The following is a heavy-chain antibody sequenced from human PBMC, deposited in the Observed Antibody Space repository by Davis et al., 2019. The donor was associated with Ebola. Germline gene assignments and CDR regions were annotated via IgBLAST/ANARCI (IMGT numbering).Heavy chain of an antibody. Sequence: LSCAASGFTFSNYGMNWVRQSPGKGLEWIGEIYHGGITKYNPSLKSRVTMSVDMSKNQFSLRLTSVTAADTAMYYCARDYYDSNGYLYYFDSWGQGTLVTVSS. J-gene: IGHJ4*02. CDR3: ARDYYDSNGYLYYFDS. D-gene: IGHD3-22*01. CDR2: IYHGGIT. CDR1: GFTFSNYG. V-gene: IGHV4-4*02.